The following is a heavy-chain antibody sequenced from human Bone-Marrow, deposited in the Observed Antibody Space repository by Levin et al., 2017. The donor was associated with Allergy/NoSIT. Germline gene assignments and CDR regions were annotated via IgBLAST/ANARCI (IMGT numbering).Heavy chain of an antibody. J-gene: IGHJ6*02. CDR3: ARAGYSYGLSYYGMDV. V-gene: IGHV4-59*01. Sequence: SQTLSLTCTVSGGSMTNYFWTWIRQTPGKGLEWIGNVYYSGTTDYHPSLKSRVTISVDTSKDQFSLKLSSVTAADTALYYCARAGYSYGLSYYGMDVWGQGTTVTVSS. CDR2: VYYSGTT. CDR1: GGSMTNYF. D-gene: IGHD5-18*01.